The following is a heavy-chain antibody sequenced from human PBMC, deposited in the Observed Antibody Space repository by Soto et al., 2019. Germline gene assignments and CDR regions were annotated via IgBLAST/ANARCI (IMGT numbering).Heavy chain of an antibody. CDR2: ISGSGGST. D-gene: IGHD5-18*01. J-gene: IGHJ6*03. CDR3: AKSRKERSRGYSYGEWGHYYYYYMDV. CDR1: GFTFSSYA. V-gene: IGHV3-23*01. Sequence: EVQMLESGGGLVQPGGSLRLSCADSGFTFSSYAMSWVRQAPGKGLEWVSAISGSGGSTYYADSVKGRFTISRDNSKNTLYLQMNSPRAEDTVVYYCAKSRKERSRGYSYGEWGHYYYYYMDVWGKGTTVTVSS.